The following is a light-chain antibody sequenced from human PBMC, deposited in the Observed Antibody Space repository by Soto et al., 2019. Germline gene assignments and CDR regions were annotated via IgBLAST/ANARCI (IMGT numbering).Light chain of an antibody. CDR1: QSISSSY. V-gene: IGKV3-20*01. Sequence: EIVLMQAPGTLSLSPGKGVTLSCRASQSISSSYLAWYQHNRGQAPRLLIYGASTRAAGTPDRFSGSGSGTDFTLTISRLEPEDFAVYYCQQYGSSRWTFGQGTKVEIK. CDR2: GAS. J-gene: IGKJ1*01. CDR3: QQYGSSRWT.